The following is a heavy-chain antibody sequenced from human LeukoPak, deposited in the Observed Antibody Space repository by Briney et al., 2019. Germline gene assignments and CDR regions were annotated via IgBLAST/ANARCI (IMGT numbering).Heavy chain of an antibody. J-gene: IGHJ5*02. CDR1: GYTFTNYY. V-gene: IGHV1-46*01. CDR3: ARGRSVTEMVVSPDWFDP. Sequence: ASVKVSCKASGYTFTNYYMHWVRQAPGQGLEWMGIINPSGGSTTYAQKFQARVTMTRDKSTSAVYMELSSLRSEDTAVYYCARGRSVTEMVVSPDWFDPWGQGTLVTVSS. CDR2: INPSGGST. D-gene: IGHD2-21*02.